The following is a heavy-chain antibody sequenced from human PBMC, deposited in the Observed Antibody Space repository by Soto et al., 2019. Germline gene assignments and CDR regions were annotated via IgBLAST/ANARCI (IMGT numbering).Heavy chain of an antibody. D-gene: IGHD6-19*01. V-gene: IGHV3-15*01. CDR3: TTIPSSGWGYYYYYGMDV. CDR2: IKSKTDGGTT. J-gene: IGHJ6*02. Sequence: PGGSLRLSCAASGFTFSNAWMSWVRQAPGKGLEWVGRIKSKTDGGTTDYAAPVKGRFTISRDDSKNTLYLQMNSLKTEATAVYYCTTIPSSGWGYYYYYGMDVWGQGTTVTVSS. CDR1: GFTFSNAW.